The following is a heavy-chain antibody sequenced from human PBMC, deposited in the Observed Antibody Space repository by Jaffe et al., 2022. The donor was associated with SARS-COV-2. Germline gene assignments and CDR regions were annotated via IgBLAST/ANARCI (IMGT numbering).Heavy chain of an antibody. CDR2: IFHSGNT. Sequence: QLQLQESGPGPVRPSETLSLTCTVSGGPITSNNHYWGWIRQPPGKGLEWIGSIFHSGNTYYNPSLKSRVIISVDTSKSHFSLRLSSVTAADTAVYYCARAYYYGLGSYFRSVYYMDVWGKGTTVTVSS. J-gene: IGHJ6*03. V-gene: IGHV4-39*02. D-gene: IGHD3-10*01. CDR3: ARAYYYGLGSYFRSVYYMDV. CDR1: GGPITSNNHY.